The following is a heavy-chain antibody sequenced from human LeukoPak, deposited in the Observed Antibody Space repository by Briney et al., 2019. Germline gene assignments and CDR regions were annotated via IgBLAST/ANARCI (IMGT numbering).Heavy chain of an antibody. V-gene: IGHV3-74*01. D-gene: IGHD3-3*01. CDR1: GFTFSNYM. J-gene: IGHJ6*02. CDR2: IKSDGITI. Sequence: GSLRLSCAASGFTFSNYMMHWVRQAPGKGLVWVSRIKSDGITITYADSVKGRFTISRDNAKNSLYLQMNSLRAEDTALYYCAKGAFWSGYYAYYYYGMDVWGQGTTVTVSS. CDR3: AKGAFWSGYYAYYYYGMDV.